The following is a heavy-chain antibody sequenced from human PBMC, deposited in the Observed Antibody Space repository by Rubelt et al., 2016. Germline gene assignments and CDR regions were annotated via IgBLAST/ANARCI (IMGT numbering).Heavy chain of an antibody. D-gene: IGHD6-19*01. Sequence: QVQLQQWGAGLLKPSETLSLTCAVYGGSFSGYYWSWIRQPPGKGLEWIGEINHSGSTNYNPSPRSPATISVAPPKTPFSRKLSSVTAAATVVYYCARGPRGRQWLELPYYFDYWGQGTLVTVSS. CDR3: ARGPRGRQWLELPYYFDY. V-gene: IGHV4-34*01. CDR2: INHSGST. J-gene: IGHJ4*02. CDR1: GGSFSGYY.